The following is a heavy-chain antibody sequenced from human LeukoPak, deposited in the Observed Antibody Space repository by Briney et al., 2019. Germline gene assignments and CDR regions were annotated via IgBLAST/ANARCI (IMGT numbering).Heavy chain of an antibody. CDR1: GFTFSHYE. J-gene: IGHJ4*02. V-gene: IGHV3-48*03. D-gene: IGHD2-2*01. CDR3: AREDCSSTSCYDPSVSDY. Sequence: GGSLRLSCAASGFTFSHYEMNWVRQAPGKGLEWVSYISSSGYTIYYADSVKGRFTISRDNAKNSLYLQMKSLRAEDTAVYYCAREDCSSTSCYDPSVSDYWGQGTLVTVSS. CDR2: ISSSGYTI.